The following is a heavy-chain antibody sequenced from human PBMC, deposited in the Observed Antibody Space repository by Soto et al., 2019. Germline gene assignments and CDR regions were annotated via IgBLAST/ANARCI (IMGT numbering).Heavy chain of an antibody. CDR3: ARGLLLWFGELSRRGGYYYYMDV. J-gene: IGHJ6*03. CDR1: GGSFSGYY. V-gene: IGHV4-34*04. D-gene: IGHD3-10*01. CDR2: INDSGST. Sequence: QVQLQQWGAGLLKPSETLSLTCAVYGGSFSGYYWSWIRQTPGKGLEWIGEINDSGSTNNNPSPNSRRTMLVHTPQNQFALKLSSVTAADTAVYYCARGLLLWFGELSRRGGYYYYMDVWGKGTTVTVSS.